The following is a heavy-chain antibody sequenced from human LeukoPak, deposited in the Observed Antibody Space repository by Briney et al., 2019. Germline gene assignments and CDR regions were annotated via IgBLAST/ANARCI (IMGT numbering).Heavy chain of an antibody. D-gene: IGHD1-26*01. CDR2: INPNSGGT. CDR1: GYTFTGYY. J-gene: IGHJ4*02. CDR3: ARDLGVGGSYRNFDY. Sequence: ASVKVSCKASGYTFTGYYMRWVRQAPGQGLEWMVWINPNSGGTNYAQKFQGRVTMTRDTSISTAYMELSRLRSDDTAVYYCARDLGVGGSYRNFDYWGQGTLVTVSS. V-gene: IGHV1-2*02.